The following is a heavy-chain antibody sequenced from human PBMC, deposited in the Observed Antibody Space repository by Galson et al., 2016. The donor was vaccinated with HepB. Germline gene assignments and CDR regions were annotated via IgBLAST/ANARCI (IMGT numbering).Heavy chain of an antibody. CDR1: GFTVSNNY. Sequence: SLRLSCAASGFTVSNNYMTWVRQAPGKGLEGVSTIYSGGSTFYTDSVQGRFTIYRHNSKNTLYLQMDTLRPEDTAVYYCARDPGISGPTWGQGILVTVSS. J-gene: IGHJ5*02. V-gene: IGHV3-53*04. CDR3: ARDPGISGPT. CDR2: IYSGGST. D-gene: IGHD3-10*01.